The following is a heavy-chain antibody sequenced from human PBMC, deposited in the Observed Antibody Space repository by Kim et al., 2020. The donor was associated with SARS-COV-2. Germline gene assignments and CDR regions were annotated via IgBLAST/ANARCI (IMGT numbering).Heavy chain of an antibody. CDR1: GFTFSSYA. J-gene: IGHJ4*02. Sequence: GGSLRLSCAASGFTFSSYAMHWVRQAPGKGLEWVSAISYDGNNKYYIDSVKGRFTISRDDSKNTLYLQMSSLRAEDTAVYYCARAGAGYCSGGTCEYPVGDYWGQGTLVTVSS. V-gene: IGHV3-30*04. CDR2: ISYDGNNK. D-gene: IGHD2-15*01. CDR3: ARAGAGYCSGGTCEYPVGDY.